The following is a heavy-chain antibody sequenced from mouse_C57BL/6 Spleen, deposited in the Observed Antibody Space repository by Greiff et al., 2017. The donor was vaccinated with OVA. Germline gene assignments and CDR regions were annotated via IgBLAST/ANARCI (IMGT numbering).Heavy chain of an antibody. CDR1: GFTFSDYG. CDR2: ISSGSSTI. D-gene: IGHD2-4*01. CDR3: AREDDYDRGAFDY. V-gene: IGHV5-17*01. J-gene: IGHJ2*01. Sequence: EVKLVESGGGLVKPGGSLKLSCAASGFTFSDYGMHWVRQAPEKGLEWVAYISSGSSTIYYADTVKGRFTISRDNAKNTLFLQMTSLRSEDTAMYYCAREDDYDRGAFDYWGQGTTLTVSS.